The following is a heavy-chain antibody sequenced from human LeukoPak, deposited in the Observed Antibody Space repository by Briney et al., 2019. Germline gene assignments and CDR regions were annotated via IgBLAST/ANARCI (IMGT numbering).Heavy chain of an antibody. CDR1: GFSFDDYA. V-gene: IGHV3-9*01. Sequence: SLRLSCVASGFSFDDYAMHWVRQVPGKGPEWVSGISGNSGSIDYADSVKGRFPISRDNAQNSLYLQMNSLRAEDTALYYCAKDRTSQIIGDNWFDPWGQGTLVTVSS. J-gene: IGHJ5*02. CDR3: AKDRTSQIIGDNWFDP. D-gene: IGHD2-2*01. CDR2: ISGNSGSI.